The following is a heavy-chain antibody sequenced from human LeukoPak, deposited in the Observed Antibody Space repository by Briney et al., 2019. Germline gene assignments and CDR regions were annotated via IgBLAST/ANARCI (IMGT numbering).Heavy chain of an antibody. CDR3: AKGGYGIQLWWASDI. Sequence: QPGGSLRLSCAASGFTFSSYDMHWVRQAPGKGLEWVALISYDGSNKYYADSVKGRFTISRDSSKNTLYLQMNSLRPEDTAIYYCAKGGYGIQLWWASDIWGQGTMVTVSS. CDR1: GFTFSSYD. CDR2: ISYDGSNK. D-gene: IGHD5-18*01. V-gene: IGHV3-30*18. J-gene: IGHJ3*02.